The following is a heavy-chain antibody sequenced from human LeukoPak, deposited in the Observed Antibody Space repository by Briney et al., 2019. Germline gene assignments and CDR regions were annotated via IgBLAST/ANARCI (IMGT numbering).Heavy chain of an antibody. V-gene: IGHV1-3*01. D-gene: IGHD6-19*01. Sequence: ASVKVSCKASGYTFTSYAMHWVRQAPGQRLEWMGWINAGNGNTKYSQKFQGRVTITRDTSASTAYMELSSLRSEDTAVYYCAREARYSSGWPGAFDIWGQGTMVTVSS. CDR1: GYTFTSYA. CDR2: INAGNGNT. J-gene: IGHJ3*02. CDR3: AREARYSSGWPGAFDI.